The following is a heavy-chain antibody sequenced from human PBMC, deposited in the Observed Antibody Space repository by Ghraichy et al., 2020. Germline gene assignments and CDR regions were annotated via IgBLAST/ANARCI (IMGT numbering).Heavy chain of an antibody. J-gene: IGHJ4*02. Sequence: GESLNISCAASGFTFSDHWMHWVRQAPGRGLVWVSRINGDGTSISYADSVKGRFTISRDNAKNTLYLQMNSLRVEDTAVYYCTVPGYSSGRPDQWGQGTLVTVS. V-gene: IGHV3-74*01. CDR2: INGDGTSI. CDR3: TVPGYSSGRPDQ. D-gene: IGHD6-19*01. CDR1: GFTFSDHW.